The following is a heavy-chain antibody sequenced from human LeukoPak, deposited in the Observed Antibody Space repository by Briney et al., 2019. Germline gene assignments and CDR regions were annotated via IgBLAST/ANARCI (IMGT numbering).Heavy chain of an antibody. CDR1: GYSFTGYY. Sequence: ASVKVSCKASGYSFTGYYLHWVRQAPGQGLEWMGWINPNNGGTIYAQKFQGRVTMTRDTSISTGYMELSSLRSDDTAVYYCAREETIFGVVIIPYWGQGTLVTVSS. V-gene: IGHV1-2*02. D-gene: IGHD3-3*01. J-gene: IGHJ4*02. CDR3: AREETIFGVVIIPY. CDR2: INPNNGGT.